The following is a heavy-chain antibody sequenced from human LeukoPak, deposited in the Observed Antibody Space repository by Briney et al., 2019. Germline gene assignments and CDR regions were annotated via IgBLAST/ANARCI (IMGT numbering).Heavy chain of an antibody. CDR1: GFTFSSYA. D-gene: IGHD3-16*01. CDR2: ISSSGSTI. J-gene: IGHJ4*02. V-gene: IGHV3-48*04. Sequence: PGGSLRLSCAASGFTFSSYAMSWVRQAPGKGLEWVSAISSSGSTIYYADSVKGRFTISRDNAKNSLYLQMNSLRAEDTAVYYCASLSEGGFVDYWGQGTLVTVSS. CDR3: ASLSEGGFVDY.